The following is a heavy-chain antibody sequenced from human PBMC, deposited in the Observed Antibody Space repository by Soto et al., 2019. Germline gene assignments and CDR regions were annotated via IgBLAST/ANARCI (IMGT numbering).Heavy chain of an antibody. CDR3: ARYRTRGYSPIGY. V-gene: IGHV3-48*04. CDR1: GFTFSSYG. Sequence: VQLVESGGGVVQPGRSLRLSCAASGFTFSSYGMHWVRQAPGKGLEWVSYISSSGSTIYYADSVKGRFTISRDNAKNSLYLQMNSLRAEDTAVYYCARYRTRGYSPIGYWGQGTLVTVSS. D-gene: IGHD3-22*01. J-gene: IGHJ4*02. CDR2: ISSSGSTI.